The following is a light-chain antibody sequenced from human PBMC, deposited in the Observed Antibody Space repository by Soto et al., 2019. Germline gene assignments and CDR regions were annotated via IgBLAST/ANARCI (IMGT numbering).Light chain of an antibody. CDR3: QQYNNWPLT. CDR1: QSVSSN. CDR2: AAS. J-gene: IGKJ4*01. Sequence: EIVMTQSPATPSGSPGERATLSCRASQSVSSNLAWYQQKFGQAPRLLVYAASTRATGIPARFSGSGSGTEFTLTISSLQSEDFAVYYCQQYNNWPLTFGGGTKVKIK. V-gene: IGKV3-15*01.